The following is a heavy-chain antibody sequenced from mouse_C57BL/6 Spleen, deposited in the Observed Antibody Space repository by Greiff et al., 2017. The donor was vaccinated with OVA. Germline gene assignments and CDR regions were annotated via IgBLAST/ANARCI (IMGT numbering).Heavy chain of an antibody. V-gene: IGHV1-69*01. Sequence: VQLQQPGAELVMPGASVKLSCKASGYTFTSYWMHWVKQRPGQGLEWIGEIDPSDSYTNSNQKFKGKSTLTVDKSSSPAYMQLSSLTSEDSAVYYCARRATVANPHWYIDVWGTGTTVTVSS. J-gene: IGHJ1*03. CDR3: ARRATVANPHWYIDV. CDR1: GYTFTSYW. CDR2: IDPSDSYT. D-gene: IGHD1-1*01.